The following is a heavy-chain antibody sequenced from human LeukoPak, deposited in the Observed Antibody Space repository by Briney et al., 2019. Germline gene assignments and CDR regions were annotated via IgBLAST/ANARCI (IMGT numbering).Heavy chain of an antibody. CDR1: GGSLCSDY. D-gene: IGHD1-26*01. Sequence: PAETLSLPCTVSGGSLCSDYWRCLRQPPGKGLVCFGCFYYCGHPNYNPSLKIRVPISLDTSKNQFSLRLSAVTAADTAVYYSARGIGDSGSYLDIEYYFDYWGQGTLVTVSS. CDR2: FYYCGHP. J-gene: IGHJ4*02. CDR3: ARGIGDSGSYLDIEYYFDY. V-gene: IGHV4-59*01.